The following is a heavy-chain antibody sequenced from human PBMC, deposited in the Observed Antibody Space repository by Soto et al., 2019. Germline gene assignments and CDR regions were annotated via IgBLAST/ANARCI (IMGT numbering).Heavy chain of an antibody. V-gene: IGHV4-39*01. CDR3: ARTVVATECYYYYYLDV. Sequence: KPSETLALTCTVSGGSSSSSSYYWCWIRQPPGKGLEWIGSIYYSGSTYYNPSLKSRVTISVDKSKNQFSLKLSSVTAADTAVYYCARTVVATECYYYYYLDVSGKGTTVTVS. D-gene: IGHD2-15*01. J-gene: IGHJ6*03. CDR1: GGSSSSSSYY. CDR2: IYYSGST.